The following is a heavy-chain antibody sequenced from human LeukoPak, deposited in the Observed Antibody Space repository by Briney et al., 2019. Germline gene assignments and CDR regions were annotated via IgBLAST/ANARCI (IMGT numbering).Heavy chain of an antibody. V-gene: IGHV4-61*02. D-gene: IGHD3-22*01. CDR3: ARVRYFDSTGYYYDFDY. CDR2: IYTSGST. CDR1: GGSISSGSYY. J-gene: IGHJ4*02. Sequence: SQTLSLTCTVSGGSISSGSYYWSWIRQPAGKGLEWIGRIYTSGSTNYNPSPKSRVTISYTSKNQFSLKLNSVTAADTAVYYCARVRYFDSTGYYYDFDYWGQGTLVTVSS.